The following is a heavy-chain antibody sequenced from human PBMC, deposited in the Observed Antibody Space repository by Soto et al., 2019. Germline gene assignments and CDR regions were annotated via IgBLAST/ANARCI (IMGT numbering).Heavy chain of an antibody. CDR3: ARCLHCSNGGRFDP. CDR2: MWPSGGT. Sequence: SETLSVTCAVSGVAIGSPNWWICVRQAPGKGREWIGEMWPSGGTTYNPSLRNRVTISVDNSKNHLSLTLTSVAAADTAIYYCARCLHCSNGGRFDPWGQGALVTVSS. J-gene: IGHJ5*02. D-gene: IGHD2-8*01. V-gene: IGHV4-4*02. CDR1: GVAIGSPNW.